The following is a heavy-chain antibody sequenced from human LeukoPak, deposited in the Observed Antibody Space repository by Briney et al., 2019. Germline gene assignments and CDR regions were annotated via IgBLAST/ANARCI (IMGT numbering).Heavy chain of an antibody. CDR2: INSDGSST. Sequence: PGGSLRLSCAASGFTFSSYWMHWVRQAPGKGLVWVSRINSDGSSTSYADSVKGRFTISRDNAKNTLYLQMNSLRAEDTAVYYCARADYGDREDYWGQGTLVTVSS. V-gene: IGHV3-74*01. CDR3: ARADYGDREDY. CDR1: GFTFSSYW. D-gene: IGHD4-17*01. J-gene: IGHJ4*02.